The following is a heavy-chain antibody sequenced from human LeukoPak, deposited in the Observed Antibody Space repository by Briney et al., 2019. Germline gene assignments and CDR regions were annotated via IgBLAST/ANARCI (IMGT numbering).Heavy chain of an antibody. CDR3: ARHSRLAAAFDP. V-gene: IGHV4-34*01. J-gene: IGHJ5*02. CDR1: GGSFSGYY. Sequence: SETLSLTCAVYGGSFSGYYWSWIRQPPGKGLEWIGEINHSGSTNYNPSLKSRVTISVDTSKNQFSLKLSSVTAADTAVYYCARHSRLAAAFDPWGQGTLVTVSS. D-gene: IGHD6-13*01. CDR2: INHSGST.